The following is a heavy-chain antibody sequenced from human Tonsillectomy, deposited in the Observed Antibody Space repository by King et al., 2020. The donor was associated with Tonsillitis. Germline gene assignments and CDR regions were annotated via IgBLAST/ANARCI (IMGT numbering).Heavy chain of an antibody. J-gene: IGHJ2*01. V-gene: IGHV4-59*01. CDR3: AGDGAQWLVPGSWYFDL. Sequence: VQLQESGPGLVKPSETLSLTCTVSGGSISSYYWSWIRQPPGKGLEWIGFIYNRGSTNYNPSLKSRVTISVDTSKNQFSLRLTSVTAADTAVYYCAGDGAQWLVPGSWYFDLWGRGTRVTVSS. CDR2: IYNRGST. D-gene: IGHD6-19*01. CDR1: GGSISSYY.